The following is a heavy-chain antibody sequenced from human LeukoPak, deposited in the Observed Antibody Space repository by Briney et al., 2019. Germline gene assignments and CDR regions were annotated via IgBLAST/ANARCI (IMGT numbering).Heavy chain of an antibody. J-gene: IGHJ4*02. CDR3: AKDEGVGSWGNTWGLIY. D-gene: IGHD6-6*01. Sequence: GGSLRHSCATSGFTFSSYAMYWVRQAPGKGLEWVAVIWYDGSKKYYADSVKGRFTISRDNSKNTLDLQMNSLRVEDTAVYYCAKDEGVGSWGNTWGLIYWGQGSLVTVSS. CDR2: IWYDGSKK. V-gene: IGHV3-33*06. CDR1: GFTFSSYA.